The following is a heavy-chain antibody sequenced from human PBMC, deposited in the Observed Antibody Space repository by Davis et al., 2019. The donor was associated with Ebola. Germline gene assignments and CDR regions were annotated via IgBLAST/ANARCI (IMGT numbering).Heavy chain of an antibody. D-gene: IGHD6-19*01. CDR3: ARDRPGDSSGWYPFDY. J-gene: IGHJ4*02. CDR1: GFTVSSNY. CDR2: ISRSSSNI. V-gene: IGHV3-48*02. Sequence: GGSLRLSCAASGFTVSSNYMSWVRQAPGKGLEWVSYISRSSSNIYYADSVKGRFTISRDNAKNSLYLQMNSLRDEDTAVYYCARDRPGDSSGWYPFDYWGQGTLVTVSS.